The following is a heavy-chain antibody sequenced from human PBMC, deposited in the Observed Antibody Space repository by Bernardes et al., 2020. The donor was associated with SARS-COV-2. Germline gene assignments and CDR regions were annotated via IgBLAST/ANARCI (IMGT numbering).Heavy chain of an antibody. D-gene: IGHD4-17*01. CDR2: ISGSGGST. CDR1: GFTFSSHA. CDR3: TKSDYFDP. J-gene: IGHJ5*02. Sequence: GGSLRLSCVASGFTFSSHAMSWVRQAPGKGLEWVSTISGSGGSTYYADSVKGRFTISRGNAKKTLYLQMNSLKAEDTAVYYCTKSDYFDPWGQGTLVIVSS. V-gene: IGHV3-23*01.